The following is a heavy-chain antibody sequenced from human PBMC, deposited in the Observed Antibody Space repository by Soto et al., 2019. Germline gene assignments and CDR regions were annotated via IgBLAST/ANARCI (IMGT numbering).Heavy chain of an antibody. CDR3: GRPRVGDSSSSGYPFDY. J-gene: IGHJ4*02. Sequence: PGESLKLSCKGSGYRFTNYLIGWVRQLPGKGLEWMGIIYPGDSDTRYSPSFQGQVTISADKSISTAYLQWSSLKASDTAMYYCGRPRVGDSSSSGYPFDYWGQGTLVTVSS. CDR2: IYPGDSDT. D-gene: IGHD6-6*01. V-gene: IGHV5-51*01. CDR1: GYRFTNYL.